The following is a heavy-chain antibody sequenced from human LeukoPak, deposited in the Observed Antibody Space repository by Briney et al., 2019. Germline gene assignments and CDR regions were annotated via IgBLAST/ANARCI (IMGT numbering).Heavy chain of an antibody. V-gene: IGHV3-23*01. Sequence: PGGSLRLSCAASGFTFSSYAMSWVRQAPGKGLEWVSVISGSGGSTYYADSVKGRFTISRDNSKNTLYLQMNSLRAEDTAVYYCAKGPHGAAAGTRLGPFDYWGQGTLVTVSS. J-gene: IGHJ4*02. D-gene: IGHD6-13*01. CDR3: AKGPHGAAAGTRLGPFDY. CDR2: ISGSGGST. CDR1: GFTFSSYA.